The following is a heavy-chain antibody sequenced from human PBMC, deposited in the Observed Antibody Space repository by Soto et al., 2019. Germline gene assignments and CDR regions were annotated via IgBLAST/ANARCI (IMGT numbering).Heavy chain of an antibody. J-gene: IGHJ4*02. Sequence: SETLSLTCTVSGGSISSYYWSWVRQPPGKGLEWIGYIYYSGSTNYNPSLKSRVTISVDTSKNQFSLKLSSVTAADTAVYYCARARPYSSSKFDYWGQGTLVTVSS. V-gene: IGHV4-59*01. CDR2: IYYSGST. CDR1: GGSISSYY. CDR3: ARARPYSSSKFDY. D-gene: IGHD6-13*01.